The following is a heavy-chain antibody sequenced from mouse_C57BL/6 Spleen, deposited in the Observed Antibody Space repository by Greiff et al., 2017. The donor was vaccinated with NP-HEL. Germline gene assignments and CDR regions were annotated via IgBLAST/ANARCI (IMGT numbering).Heavy chain of an antibody. D-gene: IGHD2-1*01. CDR3: ALIYRDFY. Sequence: VQLKESGPELVKPGASVKMSCKASGYTFTDYNMHWVKQSHGKSLEWIGYINPNNGGTSYNQKFKGKATLTVNKSSSTAYMELRSLTSEDSAVYYCALIYRDFYWGQGTLVTVSA. J-gene: IGHJ3*01. CDR1: GYTFTDYN. CDR2: INPNNGGT. V-gene: IGHV1-22*01.